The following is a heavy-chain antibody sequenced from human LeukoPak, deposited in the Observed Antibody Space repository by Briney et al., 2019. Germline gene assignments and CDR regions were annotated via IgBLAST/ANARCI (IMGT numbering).Heavy chain of an antibody. CDR3: AKDKNDTQEGLYYFDY. CDR2: ISYDGSNK. CDR1: GFTFSSYD. D-gene: IGHD3-22*01. V-gene: IGHV3-30*18. Sequence: GGSLRLSRAASGFTFSSYDMHWVRQAPGKGLEWVTIISYDGSNKYYADSVKGRFTISRDNSKNTLYLQMNSLRAEDTAVYYCAKDKNDTQEGLYYFDYWGQGTLVTVSS. J-gene: IGHJ4*02.